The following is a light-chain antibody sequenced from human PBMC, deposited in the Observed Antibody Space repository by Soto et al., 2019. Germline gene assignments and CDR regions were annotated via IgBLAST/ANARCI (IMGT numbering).Light chain of an antibody. CDR3: QQYKDWPTT. CDR2: GAS. V-gene: IGKV3-15*01. CDR1: QSVSNN. J-gene: IGKJ1*01. Sequence: EIVLTQSPATLCLSPGERSTLSCRASQSVSNNLAWYQQKSGKAPRLLIYGASTRATGIPARFSGSGSGTEFTLTITSLQSEDFGVYFCQQYKDWPTTFGQGTTGDIK.